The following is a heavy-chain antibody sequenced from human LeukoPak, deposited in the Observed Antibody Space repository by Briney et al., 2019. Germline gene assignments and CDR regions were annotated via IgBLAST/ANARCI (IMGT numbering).Heavy chain of an antibody. CDR3: ATDDYGPAGY. V-gene: IGHV3-7*01. Sequence: GGSLRLSCAASGFTFRQYWMSWVRQAPGKGLEWVANMNQDGREKYYVDSVKGRFTISRDNAKNSLYLQMNSLRAEDTAVYYCATDDYGPAGYGDQGTLVTVSS. CDR1: GFTFRQYW. J-gene: IGHJ4*02. CDR2: MNQDGREK. D-gene: IGHD4-17*01.